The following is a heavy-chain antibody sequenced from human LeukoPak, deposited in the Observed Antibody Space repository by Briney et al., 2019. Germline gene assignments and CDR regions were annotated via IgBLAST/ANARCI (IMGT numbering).Heavy chain of an antibody. Sequence: SETLSLTCTVSGGSISSYYWSWIRQPPGKGLEWIGYIYYSGSTNYNPSLKSRVTISVDTSRNQFSLKLSSVTAADTAVYYCARAATVVMGAFDIWGQGTMVTVSS. V-gene: IGHV4-59*01. CDR1: GGSISSYY. J-gene: IGHJ3*02. CDR3: ARAATVVMGAFDI. D-gene: IGHD4-23*01. CDR2: IYYSGST.